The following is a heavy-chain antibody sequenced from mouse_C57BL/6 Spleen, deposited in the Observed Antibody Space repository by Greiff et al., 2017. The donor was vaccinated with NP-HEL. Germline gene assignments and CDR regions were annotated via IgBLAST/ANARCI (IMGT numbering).Heavy chain of an antibody. D-gene: IGHD2-5*01. CDR1: GYTFTSYW. Sequence: VQLQQPGAELVMPGASVKLSCKASGYTFTSYWMHWVKQRPGQGLEWIGEIDPSDSYTNYNQKFKGKSTLTVDKSSSTAYMQLSSLTSEDSAVYYCASPHYSNLYFDVWGTGTTVTVSS. V-gene: IGHV1-69*01. J-gene: IGHJ1*03. CDR2: IDPSDSYT. CDR3: ASPHYSNLYFDV.